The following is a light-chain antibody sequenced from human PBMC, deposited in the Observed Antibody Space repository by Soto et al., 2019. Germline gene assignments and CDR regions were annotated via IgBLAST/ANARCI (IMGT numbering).Light chain of an antibody. V-gene: IGKV1-39*01. CDR3: QQSYSTLMYT. J-gene: IGKJ2*01. Sequence: DIQMTQSPSSLSASVGDRVTITCRASQTISNYLNWYQQKPGKAPKLLIYAASSLQRGVPSRFSGSGSGTDFTLTISSLQPEDFATYYCQQSYSTLMYTFGQGTKLEIK. CDR1: QTISNY. CDR2: AAS.